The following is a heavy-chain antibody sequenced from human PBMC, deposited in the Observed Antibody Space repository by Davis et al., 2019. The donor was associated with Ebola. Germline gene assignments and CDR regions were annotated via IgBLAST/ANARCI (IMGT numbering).Heavy chain of an antibody. Sequence: PGGSLRLSCAASGFTVSSNYMSWVRQAPGKGLEWVSVIYSGGSTYYADSVKGRFTIPSDNSKNTLYLQMNSLRAEDTAVYYCARVALWFGDLPSFYFDYWGQGTLVTVSS. CDR3: ARVALWFGDLPSFYFDY. CDR1: GFTVSSNY. J-gene: IGHJ4*02. V-gene: IGHV3-66*01. CDR2: IYSGGST. D-gene: IGHD3-10*01.